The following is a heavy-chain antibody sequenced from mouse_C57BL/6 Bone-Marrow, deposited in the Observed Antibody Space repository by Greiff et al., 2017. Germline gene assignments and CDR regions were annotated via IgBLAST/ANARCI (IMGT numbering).Heavy chain of an antibody. D-gene: IGHD2-3*01. CDR3: GRTKRVSRCYFDV. CDR1: GYTFTSYW. V-gene: IGHV1-52*01. CDR2: IDPSDSET. J-gene: IGHJ1*03. Sequence: QVQLQQPGAELVRPGSSVKLSCKASGYTFTSYWMHWVKQRPIQGLEWIGNIDPSDSETHYNQKFKDKATLTVDKSSGTAYMQLSSLTSEDSSVYNCGRTKRVSRCYFDVWGTGTTVTVSS.